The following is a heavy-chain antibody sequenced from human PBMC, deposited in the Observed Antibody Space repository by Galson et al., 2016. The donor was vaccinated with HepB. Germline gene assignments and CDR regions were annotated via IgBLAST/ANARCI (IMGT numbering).Heavy chain of an antibody. Sequence: PALVKPTQTLTLTCSFSGFSLKTSGMRVRWIRQPLCPPLALLALIAWDDDKFSRTSLKTRLSISKDTSKNQVVLTMTNMDPVDTATYFCARMGSGNYLFDYWGQGILVTVSS. CDR1: GFSLKTSGMR. CDR2: IAWDDDK. D-gene: IGHD1-26*01. V-gene: IGHV2-70D*14. CDR3: ARMGSGNYLFDY. J-gene: IGHJ4*02.